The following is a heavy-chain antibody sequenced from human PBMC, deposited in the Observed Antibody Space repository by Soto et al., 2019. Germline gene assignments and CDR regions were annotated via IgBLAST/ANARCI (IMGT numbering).Heavy chain of an antibody. CDR2: ISYDGSNK. D-gene: IGHD1-26*01. Sequence: QVQLVESGGGVVQPGRSLTLSCAAAGFTFSDYGIHWVRQAPGKGLEWLAVISYDGSNKYYADSVKGRFTVSRDNSKNTLYLQMNSLRAEDTAVYFCARYSGKYQGPIDYWGQGTLVTVSS. V-gene: IGHV3-30*03. CDR3: ARYSGKYQGPIDY. J-gene: IGHJ4*02. CDR1: GFTFSDYG.